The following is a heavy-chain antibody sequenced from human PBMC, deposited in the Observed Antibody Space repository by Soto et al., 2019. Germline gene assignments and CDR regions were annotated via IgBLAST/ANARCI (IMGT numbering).Heavy chain of an antibody. V-gene: IGHV4-38-2*01. CDR2: IYHTGST. J-gene: IGHJ4*02. Sequence: PSETLSLTCAVSGYSISSGYYWAWIRQPPGKGLEWIGSIYHTGSTYYNPSLKSRVTMSVDTSKNRFSLKLSSVTAADTAVYYCARALGDYGDCWGQGTLVTVSS. CDR3: ARALGDYGDC. CDR1: GYSISSGYY. D-gene: IGHD4-17*01.